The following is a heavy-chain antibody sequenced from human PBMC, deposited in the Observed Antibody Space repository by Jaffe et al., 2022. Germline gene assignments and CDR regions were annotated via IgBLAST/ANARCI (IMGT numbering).Heavy chain of an antibody. Sequence: QVQLQQWGAGLLKPSETLSLTCAVYGGSFSGYYWSWIRQPPGKGLEWIGEINHSGSTNYNPSLKSRVTISVDTSKNQFSLKLSSVTAADTAVYYCARGVPSGSYYVSYFDYWGQGTLVTVSS. CDR3: ARGVPSGSYYVSYFDY. V-gene: IGHV4-34*01. CDR1: GGSFSGYY. J-gene: IGHJ4*02. CDR2: INHSGST. D-gene: IGHD1-26*01.